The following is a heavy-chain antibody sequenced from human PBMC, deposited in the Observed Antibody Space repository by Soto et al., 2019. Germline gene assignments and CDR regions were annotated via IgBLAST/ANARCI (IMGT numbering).Heavy chain of an antibody. CDR3: ARDKLATLKYYYGMDV. J-gene: IGHJ6*02. D-gene: IGHD1-26*01. Sequence: PGGALRLPCGAPGFTLSSYSMNLVRQAPGKGLEWVSYISSSSSTIYYADSVKGRFTISRDNAKNSLYLQMNSLRDEDTAVYYCARDKLATLKYYYGMDVWGQAPTVTVSS. CDR2: ISSSSSTI. V-gene: IGHV3-48*02. CDR1: GFTLSSYS.